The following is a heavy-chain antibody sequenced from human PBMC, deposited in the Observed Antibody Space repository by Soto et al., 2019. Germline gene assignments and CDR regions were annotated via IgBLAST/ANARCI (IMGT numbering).Heavy chain of an antibody. CDR2: IYYSGST. Sequence: SETVSLTCTVSGDTMTRYHLHWIPQSQGKGLEWIGYIYYSGSTNYNPSLKGRVTISVDTSKNQFSLKLNSVTAADTAVYYCAGTSLDKNMVVYYYGMDVWGQGTTVTVSS. V-gene: IGHV4-59*03. CDR3: AGTSLDKNMVVYYYGMDV. J-gene: IGHJ6*02. CDR1: GDTMTRYH. D-gene: IGHD5-18*01.